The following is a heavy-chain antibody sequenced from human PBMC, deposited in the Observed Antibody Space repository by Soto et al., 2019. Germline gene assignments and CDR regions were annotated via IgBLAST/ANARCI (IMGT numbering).Heavy chain of an antibody. D-gene: IGHD6-13*01. CDR2: INHSGST. V-gene: IGHV4-34*01. CDR1: GGSFRGYY. J-gene: IGHJ6*02. CDR3: ARGSEAGNNRSYGMDV. Sequence: SETLSLTCAVYGGSFRGYYWRLIRQPPGKGLEWIGEINHSGSTNYNPSLKSRVTISLDTSKNQFSLKLSYVTAEETAMYYCARGSEAGNNRSYGMDVWGHGTTVTVSS.